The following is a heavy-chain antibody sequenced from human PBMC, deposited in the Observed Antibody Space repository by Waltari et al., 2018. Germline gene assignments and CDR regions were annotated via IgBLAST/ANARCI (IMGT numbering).Heavy chain of an antibody. CDR2: VNHSGRT. J-gene: IGHJ5*02. D-gene: IGHD4-4*01. CDR1: AGSLSGYY. CDR3: ARVMGDTVTSHCFDP. V-gene: IGHV4-34*01. Sequence: QVQLQQWGAGLLKPSETLSLTCAVYAGSLSGYYWSWIRQPPGKGLEWIGEVNHSGRTNYNPSLKSRVTISVGTSKNQFSLKLTSVTAADTAVYYCARVMGDTVTSHCFDPWGQGTLVTVSS.